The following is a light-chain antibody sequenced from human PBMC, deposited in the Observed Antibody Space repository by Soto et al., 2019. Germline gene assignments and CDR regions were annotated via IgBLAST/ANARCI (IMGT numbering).Light chain of an antibody. J-gene: IGKJ1*01. CDR1: ENVRTF. Sequence: EVVFTQSPATLSLSLGGRATLSFRASENVRTFVDWYQQKPGQAPRLLIYGTSNRATGIPARFSGSGSGTDFTLTISNLEPEDFAVYYCQQHSHWPPWKFGQGTKVDIK. CDR3: QQHSHWPPWK. CDR2: GTS. V-gene: IGKV3-11*01.